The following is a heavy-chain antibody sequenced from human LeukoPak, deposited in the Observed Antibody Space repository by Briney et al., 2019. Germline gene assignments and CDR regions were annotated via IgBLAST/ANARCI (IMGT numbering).Heavy chain of an antibody. CDR3: AKELIKGAFDI. Sequence: GGSLRLSCAASGFTFSSYDMSWVRQAAGKGLEWVSAISLSGGSTYHADSVKGRFTISRDNSKNTLYLQMSSLKAEDTAVYYCAKELIKGAFDIWGQGTMVTVSS. V-gene: IGHV3-23*01. D-gene: IGHD3-16*01. CDR2: ISLSGGST. J-gene: IGHJ3*02. CDR1: GFTFSSYD.